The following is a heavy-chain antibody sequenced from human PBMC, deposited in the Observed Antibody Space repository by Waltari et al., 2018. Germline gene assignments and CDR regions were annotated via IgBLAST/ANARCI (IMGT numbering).Heavy chain of an antibody. J-gene: IGHJ4*02. CDR2: IHSSGNS. CDR3: ARDARLGGSDY. V-gene: IGHV4-31*03. Sequence: QVQLKESGPGLVKPSQTLSLTCSVSGASISSGSYYWRWIRQLPGKGLEWMGYIHSSGNSYYNPSLWSRLTISLDTSDNQFSLRVSAVTAADTAVYYCARDARLGGSDYWGQGTLVTVSS. D-gene: IGHD3-16*01. CDR1: GASISSGSYY.